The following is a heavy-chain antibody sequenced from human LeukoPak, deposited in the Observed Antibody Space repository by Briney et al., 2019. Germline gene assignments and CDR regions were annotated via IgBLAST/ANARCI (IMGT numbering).Heavy chain of an antibody. CDR2: SEGDDSTT. J-gene: IGHJ5*02. CDR1: GFTIGRYW. V-gene: IGHV3-74*03. Sequence: GGSLRLSRAASGFTIGRYWMHWVRQAPGKGLVWVSRSEGDDSTTTYADSVKGRFTVSRDTAKNTLYLQMNSLRVEDTAVYYCAKLDWLDPWGQGTLVTVSP. CDR3: AKLDWLDP.